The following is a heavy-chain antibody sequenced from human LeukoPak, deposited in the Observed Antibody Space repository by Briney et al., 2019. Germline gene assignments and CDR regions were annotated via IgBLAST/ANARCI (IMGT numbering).Heavy chain of an antibody. CDR3: ARVVGYSGSFCFDY. CDR2: ISSNGVST. J-gene: IGHJ4*02. CDR1: GFTFSTYV. D-gene: IGHD1-26*01. V-gene: IGHV3-64*01. Sequence: GGSLRLSCAASGFTFSTYVMHWVRQAPGKGLEYVSGISSNGVSTYYANSVKGRFTISRDNSKNTLYLQMGSLGVEDMAVYYCARVVGYSGSFCFDYWGQGTLVTVSS.